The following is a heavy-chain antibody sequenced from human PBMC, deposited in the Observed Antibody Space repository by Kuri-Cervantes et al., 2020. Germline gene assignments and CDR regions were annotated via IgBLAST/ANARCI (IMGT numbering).Heavy chain of an antibody. CDR1: GFTFSRYH. Sequence: GESLKISCAASGFTFSRYHMVWVRQAPGKGLESFSSISASGGHTYHSDSVKGRFAISRDNSKNTLYLQMNSLRAEDTAVYYCARDGIYSGYDFDAFDIWGQGTMVTVSS. CDR3: ARDGIYSGYDFDAFDI. V-gene: IGHV3-23*01. D-gene: IGHD5-12*01. J-gene: IGHJ3*02. CDR2: ISASGGHT.